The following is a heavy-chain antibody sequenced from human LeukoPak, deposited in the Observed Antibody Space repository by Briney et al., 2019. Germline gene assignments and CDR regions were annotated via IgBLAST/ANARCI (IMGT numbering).Heavy chain of an antibody. J-gene: IGHJ3*01. D-gene: IGHD3-16*01. Sequence: SETLSLTCGVSGFPVNTGFSWDWIRQAPGKGLEWIGTINHGGITTYNRDLRSRLTMSLDTSKNAFSLRLTSVTAADTAVYFCARFDYAWDIHGMDAFDLWGQGTMVSVSS. CDR2: INHGGIT. CDR1: GFPVNTGFS. CDR3: ARFDYAWDIHGMDAFDL. V-gene: IGHV4-38-2*01.